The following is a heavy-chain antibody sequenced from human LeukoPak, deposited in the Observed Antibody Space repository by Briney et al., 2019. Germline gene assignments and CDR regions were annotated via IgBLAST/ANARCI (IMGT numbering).Heavy chain of an antibody. CDR1: GFSLSTYG. V-gene: IGHV3-23*01. J-gene: IGHJ4*02. D-gene: IGHD6-19*01. CDR3: AKDHGTAVAGFYY. CDR2: ITGTGGST. Sequence: GGSLRLSCAGCGFSLSTYGVRWVGQPPGKGLEWVSGITGTGGSTYYADSVKGRFTVSRDTSKNTLYLQMNSLRAEDTAIYYCAKDHGTAVAGFYYWGQGTLVTVSS.